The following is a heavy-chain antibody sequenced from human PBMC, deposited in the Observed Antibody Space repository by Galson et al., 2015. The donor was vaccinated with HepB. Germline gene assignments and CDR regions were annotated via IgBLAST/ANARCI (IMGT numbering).Heavy chain of an antibody. D-gene: IGHD6-19*01. V-gene: IGHV3-23*01. CDR1: GFPFSTYA. Sequence: SLRLSCAASGFPFSTYAMGWARQAPGKGLEWVSGITANAAATYYADSVKGRLTVSRDNSKNALYLHMNSLRAEDTAVYYCAKHPGAGTLDAFDIWGQGTMVTVSS. J-gene: IGHJ3*02. CDR3: AKHPGAGTLDAFDI. CDR2: ITANAAAT.